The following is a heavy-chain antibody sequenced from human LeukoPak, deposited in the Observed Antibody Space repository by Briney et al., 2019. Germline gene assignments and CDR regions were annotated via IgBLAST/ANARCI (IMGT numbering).Heavy chain of an antibody. CDR3: AKAPGIVVVLSWFDP. D-gene: IGHD3-22*01. CDR1: GFTFSSYA. CDR2: ISGSGGST. Sequence: GGSLRLSCAASGFTFSSYAMSWVRQAPEKGLEWVSAISGSGGSTYYADSVKGRFTISRDNSKNTLYLQMNSLRAEDTAVYYCAKAPGIVVVLSWFDPWGQGTLVTVSS. V-gene: IGHV3-23*01. J-gene: IGHJ5*02.